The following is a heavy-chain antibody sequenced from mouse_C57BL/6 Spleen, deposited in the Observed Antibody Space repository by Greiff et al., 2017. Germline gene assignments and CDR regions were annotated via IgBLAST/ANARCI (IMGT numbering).Heavy chain of an antibody. J-gene: IGHJ1*03. CDR2: IDPSDSET. V-gene: IGHV1-52*01. CDR1: GYTFTSYW. Sequence: QVQLQQPGAELVRPGSSVKLSCKASGYTFTSYWMPWVKQRPIQGLEWIGNIDPSDSETHYNQKFKDKATLTVDKSSSTAYMQLSSLTSEDSAVYYCARGEYPWCFDVWGTGTTVTVSA. D-gene: IGHD2-10*02. CDR3: ARGEYPWCFDV.